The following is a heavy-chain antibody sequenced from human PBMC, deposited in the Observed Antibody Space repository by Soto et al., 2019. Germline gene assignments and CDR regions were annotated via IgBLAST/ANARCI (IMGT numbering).Heavy chain of an antibody. CDR2: ISWNSGSI. V-gene: IGHV3-9*01. D-gene: IGHD6-19*01. Sequence: EVQLVESGGGLVQPGRSLRLSCAASGFTFDDYATHWVRQAPGKGLEWVSGISWNSGSIGYADSVKGRFTISRDNAKNSLYLQMNSLRAEDTALYYCAKDEHGDIAVAAAFDYWGQGTLVTVSS. CDR3: AKDEHGDIAVAAAFDY. J-gene: IGHJ4*02. CDR1: GFTFDDYA.